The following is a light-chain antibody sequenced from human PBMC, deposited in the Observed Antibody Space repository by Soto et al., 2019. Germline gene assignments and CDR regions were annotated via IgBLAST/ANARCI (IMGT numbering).Light chain of an antibody. Sequence: EIVLTQSPGTLSLSPGERATLSCRASQSVSSAFLAWYQEKPGQAPRLLIYDASSRATGIPDRFSGSGAATDFTLTISRLEPEDSAVYYCQQYGSSPPITFGQGTRLEIK. CDR1: QSVSSAF. J-gene: IGKJ5*01. CDR3: QQYGSSPPIT. V-gene: IGKV3-20*01. CDR2: DAS.